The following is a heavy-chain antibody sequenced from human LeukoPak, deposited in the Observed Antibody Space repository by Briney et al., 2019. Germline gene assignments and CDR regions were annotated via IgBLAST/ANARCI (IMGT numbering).Heavy chain of an antibody. V-gene: IGHV3-66*01. CDR2: IYSGGST. J-gene: IGHJ4*02. D-gene: IGHD3-22*01. CDR1: GFTVSSNY. CDR3: ARDYYDSSGFDY. Sequence: GGSLRLSCAASGFTVSSNYMSWVRQAPGKGLEWVSVIYSGGSTYYADSVKGRFTISRDNSKNTLYLQMNSRRAKDTAVYYCARDYYDSSGFDYWGQGTLVTVSS.